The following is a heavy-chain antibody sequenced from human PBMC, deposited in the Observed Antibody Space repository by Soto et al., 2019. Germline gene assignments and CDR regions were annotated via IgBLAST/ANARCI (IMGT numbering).Heavy chain of an antibody. CDR3: ARGSGYDSETCHFDY. CDR1: GYTFTSYG. J-gene: IGHJ4*02. Sequence: GASVKVSCKASGYTFTSYGLCWVRHAPGQGLEWMGWISAYNGNTNYAQKLQGRVTMTTDTSTSTAYMELRSLRSDDTAVYYCARGSGYDSETCHFDYWGQGTLVTVSS. V-gene: IGHV1-18*01. D-gene: IGHD5-12*01. CDR2: ISAYNGNT.